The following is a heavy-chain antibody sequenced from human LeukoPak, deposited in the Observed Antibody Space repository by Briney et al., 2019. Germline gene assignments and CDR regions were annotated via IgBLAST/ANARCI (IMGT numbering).Heavy chain of an antibody. V-gene: IGHV3-23*01. CDR1: GFTFSSYA. CDR3: AKDLYYYGSGNYIDY. J-gene: IGHJ4*02. Sequence: GRSLRLSCVASGFTFSSYAMSWVRQAPGKGLEWVSAISGSGGSRYSADSVKGRFTISRDNSKNTLYLQMNSLRAEDTAIYYCAKDLYYYGSGNYIDYWGQGTLVTVSS. D-gene: IGHD3-10*01. CDR2: ISGSGGSR.